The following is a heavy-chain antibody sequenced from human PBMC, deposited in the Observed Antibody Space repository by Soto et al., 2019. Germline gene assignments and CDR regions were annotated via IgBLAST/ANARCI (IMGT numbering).Heavy chain of an antibody. J-gene: IGHJ4*02. CDR1: GFTFSSYR. CDR3: ARAFTYYYDSSGYHPIGY. Sequence: PGGSLRLSCAASGFTFSSYRMSWVRQAPGKGLEWVANIKQDGSEKYYVDSVKGRFTISRDNAKNSLYLQMNSLRAEDTAVYYCARAFTYYYDSSGYHPIGYWGRGTQVAVSS. V-gene: IGHV3-7*01. CDR2: IKQDGSEK. D-gene: IGHD3-22*01.